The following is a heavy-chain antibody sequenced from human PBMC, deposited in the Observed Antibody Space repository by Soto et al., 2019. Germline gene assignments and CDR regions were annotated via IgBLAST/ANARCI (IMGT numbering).Heavy chain of an antibody. Sequence: SETLSLTCTVSGGSISSYYWSWIRQPPGKGLEWIGYIYYSGSTNHNPSLKSRVTISVDTSKNQFSLKLSSVTAADTAVYYCARRYGSAIDYWGQGTLVTVSS. CDR1: GGSISSYY. CDR3: ARRYGSAIDY. V-gene: IGHV4-59*08. CDR2: IYYSGST. D-gene: IGHD1-26*01. J-gene: IGHJ4*02.